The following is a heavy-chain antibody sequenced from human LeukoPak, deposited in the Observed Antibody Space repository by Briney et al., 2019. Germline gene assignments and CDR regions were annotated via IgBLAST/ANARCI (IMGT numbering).Heavy chain of an antibody. CDR3: ARVSQWLVPY. CDR1: GFTFSDYY. Sequence: PGGSLRLSCAASGFTFSDYYMSWIRQAPGKGLEWVSYISSTSSYINYAGSVKGRFTISRDNAKNSLFLQMNSLRAEDTAVYYCARVSQWLVPYWGQGTLVTVSS. J-gene: IGHJ4*02. D-gene: IGHD6-19*01. V-gene: IGHV3-11*05. CDR2: ISSTSSYI.